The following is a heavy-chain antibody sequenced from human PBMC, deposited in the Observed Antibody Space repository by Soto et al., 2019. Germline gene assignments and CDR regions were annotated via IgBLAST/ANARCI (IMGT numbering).Heavy chain of an antibody. V-gene: IGHV1-24*01. Sequence: ASVKVSCKVSGYILAELSMHWVRQAPGKGLEWMGSFDPEDGETIYEQKFQGRVTMTEDTSTDTAYMELSSLRSEDTVVYYCATPRGFYERDFDHYLMDFWGQGITVTVSS. CDR3: ATPRGFYERDFDHYLMDF. CDR1: GYILAELS. CDR2: FDPEDGET. D-gene: IGHD3-10*01. J-gene: IGHJ6*02.